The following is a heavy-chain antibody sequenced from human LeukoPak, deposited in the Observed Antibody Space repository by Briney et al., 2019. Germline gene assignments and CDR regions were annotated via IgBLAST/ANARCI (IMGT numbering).Heavy chain of an antibody. Sequence: GGSLRLSCAASGFTFSSYSMNWVRQAPGKGLEWVSYISSSSSTIYYADSVKGRFTISRDNAKNSLYLQMNSLRAEDTAVYYCARDRVEQWLVYYYYGMDVWGQGTTVTVSS. CDR3: ARDRVEQWLVYYYYGMDV. V-gene: IGHV3-48*04. CDR2: ISSSSSTI. J-gene: IGHJ6*02. CDR1: GFTFSSYS. D-gene: IGHD6-19*01.